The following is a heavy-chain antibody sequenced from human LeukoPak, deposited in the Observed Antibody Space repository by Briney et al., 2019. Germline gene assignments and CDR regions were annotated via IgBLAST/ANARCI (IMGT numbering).Heavy chain of an antibody. CDR1: GYTFTGYY. CDR3: ARGRGGSYLPPVYYFDY. CDR2: INPNSGGT. J-gene: IGHJ4*02. Sequence: ASVKVSCKASGYTFTGYYMHWVRQAPGQGLEWMGWINPNSGGTNYAQKFQGRVTMTRDTSISTAYTELSRLRSDDTAVYYCARGRGGSYLPPVYYFDYWGQGTLVTVSS. D-gene: IGHD1-26*01. V-gene: IGHV1-2*02.